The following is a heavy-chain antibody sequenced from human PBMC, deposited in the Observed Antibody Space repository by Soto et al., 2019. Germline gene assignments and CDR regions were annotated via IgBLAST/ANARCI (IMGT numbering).Heavy chain of an antibody. J-gene: IGHJ4*02. CDR3: ARDRRGHYYDSSGYFDY. CDR2: VGGDGDST. Sequence: GGSLRLSCAASGFTFSNYAMSWVRQAPGKGLEWVSGVGGDGDSTYYADSVKGRFTISRDNSKNTLYLQMNSLRAEDTAVYYCARDRRGHYYDSSGYFDYWGQGTLVTVSS. V-gene: IGHV3-23*01. D-gene: IGHD3-22*01. CDR1: GFTFSNYA.